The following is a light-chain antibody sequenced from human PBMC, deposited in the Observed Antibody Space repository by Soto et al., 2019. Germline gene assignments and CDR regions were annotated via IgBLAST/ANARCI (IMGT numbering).Light chain of an antibody. CDR3: QQYGSSPGT. CDR1: QRVRDRY. CDR2: DTS. Sequence: EIVLTQSPGTLSLSPGEIATLSCSASQRVRDRYLAWYQQKPGQAPSLLIYDTSTRATGVPDRFSGSGSGTDFALTISRVEPEDFAIYFCQQYGSSPGTFGQGTKVEI. V-gene: IGKV3-20*01. J-gene: IGKJ1*01.